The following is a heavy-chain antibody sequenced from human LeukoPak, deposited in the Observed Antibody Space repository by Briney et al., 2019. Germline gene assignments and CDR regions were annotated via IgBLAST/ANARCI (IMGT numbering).Heavy chain of an antibody. CDR1: GFNFRAFG. CDR3: ARVSREGATRRGLSYFDY. CDR2: IWSDENVK. Sequence: GGSLRLSCAASGFNFRAFGMHWVRQPPGKGLEWVAFIWSDENVKNYADSVKGRFTISRDNAKNTLYLQMNSLRAEDTAVYYCARVSREGATRRGLSYFDYWGQGALVTVSS. D-gene: IGHD1-26*01. J-gene: IGHJ4*02. V-gene: IGHV3-33*01.